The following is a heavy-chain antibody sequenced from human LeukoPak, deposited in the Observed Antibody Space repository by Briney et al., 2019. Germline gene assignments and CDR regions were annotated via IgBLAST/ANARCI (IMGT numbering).Heavy chain of an antibody. CDR1: GFTFSSYG. CDR2: TSYDGSNK. J-gene: IGHJ4*02. Sequence: PGRSLRLSCAASGFTFSSYGMHWVRQAPGKGLEWVAVTSYDGSNKYYADSVKGRFTISRDNSKNTLYLQMNSLRAEDTAVYYCAKDLVYDTYYFDYWGQGTLVTVSS. V-gene: IGHV3-30*18. CDR3: AKDLVYDTYYFDY. D-gene: IGHD2/OR15-2a*01.